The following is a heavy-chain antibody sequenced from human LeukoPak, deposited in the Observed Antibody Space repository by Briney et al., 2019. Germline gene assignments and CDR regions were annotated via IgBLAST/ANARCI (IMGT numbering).Heavy chain of an antibody. D-gene: IGHD6-19*01. V-gene: IGHV4-59*12. CDR2: IYYSGST. CDR1: GGSISSYY. Sequence: SETLSLTCTVSGGSISSYYWSWIRQPPGKGLEWIGYIYYSGSTNYNPSLKSRVTISVDTSKNQFSLKLTSVTAADTAIYYCAAAAVAVDYWGQGTLVTVSS. J-gene: IGHJ4*02. CDR3: AAAAVAVDY.